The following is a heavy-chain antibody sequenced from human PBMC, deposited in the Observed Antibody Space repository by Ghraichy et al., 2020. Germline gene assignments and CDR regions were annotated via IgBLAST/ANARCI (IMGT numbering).Heavy chain of an antibody. CDR2: ITSSGRTI. CDR1: GFTFSSYS. CDR3: ARGSRVVRFYYYDGMDV. Sequence: GSLRLSCVGSGFTFSSYSMNWVRQSPGKGLEWVSYITSSGRTIFYADSVKGRFTISRDSAQNSLYLQMNSLRDEDTAVYYCARGSRVVRFYYYDGMDVWGQGTTVTVSS. J-gene: IGHJ6*02. V-gene: IGHV3-48*02. D-gene: IGHD4-23*01.